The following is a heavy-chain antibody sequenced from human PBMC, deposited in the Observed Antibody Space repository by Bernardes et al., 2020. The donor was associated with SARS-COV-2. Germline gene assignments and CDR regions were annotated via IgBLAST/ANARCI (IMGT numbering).Heavy chain of an antibody. CDR1: GFTLSHAW. CDR3: TTESPYYDFWSGLDY. V-gene: IGHV3-15*01. CDR2: IKIKTDGGTT. Sequence: GFLSPSSAASGFTLSHAWMSWVRPAPGKGLEWVGRIKIKTDGGTTDYAAPVKGRFTISRDDSKNTLYLQMNSLKTEDTAVYYCTTESPYYDFWSGLDYWGQGTLVTVSS. J-gene: IGHJ4*02. D-gene: IGHD3-3*01.